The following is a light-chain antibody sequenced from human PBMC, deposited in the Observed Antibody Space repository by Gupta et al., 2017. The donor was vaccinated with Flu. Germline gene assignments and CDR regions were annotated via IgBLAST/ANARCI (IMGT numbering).Light chain of an antibody. CDR1: QSIGSW. CDR2: KAS. Sequence: PSTLSASVGDRVTITCRASQSIGSWLAWYHQKPGKAPNLLIYKASSLESGVPSRFSGGGSGTEFTLTISRLQPGDFATYFCQQYNSYPYTFGQGTKLEIK. CDR3: QQYNSYPYT. V-gene: IGKV1-5*03. J-gene: IGKJ2*01.